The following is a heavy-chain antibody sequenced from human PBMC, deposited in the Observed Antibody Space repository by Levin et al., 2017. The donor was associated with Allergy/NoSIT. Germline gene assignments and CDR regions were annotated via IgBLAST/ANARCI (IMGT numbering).Heavy chain of an antibody. CDR3: AREYCSSTSCSFDY. CDR1: GGTFSSYA. CDR2: IIPIFGTA. Sequence: ASVKVSCKASGGTFSSYAISWVRQAPGQGLEWMGGIIPIFGTANYAQKFQGRVTITADESTSTAYMELSSLRSEDTAVYYCAREYCSSTSCSFDYWGQGTLVTVSS. V-gene: IGHV1-69*13. D-gene: IGHD2-2*01. J-gene: IGHJ4*02.